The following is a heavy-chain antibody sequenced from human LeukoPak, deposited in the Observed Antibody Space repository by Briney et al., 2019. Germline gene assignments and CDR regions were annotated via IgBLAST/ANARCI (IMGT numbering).Heavy chain of an antibody. J-gene: IGHJ5*02. CDR1: GGSISGYY. V-gene: IGHV4-34*01. Sequence: SETLSLTCAVYGGSISGYYWSWIRQPPGKGLGWIGEINHSGSTDYNPSLKSRVTISVDTSKKQFSLKLNSVTAADTALYYCARGFHSSSWYMWWFDPWGQGTLVTVSS. D-gene: IGHD6-13*01. CDR2: INHSGST. CDR3: ARGFHSSSWYMWWFDP.